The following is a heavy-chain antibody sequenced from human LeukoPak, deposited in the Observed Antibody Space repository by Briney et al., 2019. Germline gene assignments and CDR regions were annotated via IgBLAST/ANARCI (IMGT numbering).Heavy chain of an antibody. J-gene: IGHJ4*02. V-gene: IGHV3-30*03. Sequence: GGSLRLSCAASGFTFRGHVMHWVRQAPGKGLEWVAVISYDGNNKNYAVSVKGRFAVSRDNSKNSLYLQMNSLRAEDTAVYYCARDRLGVEMSTINRFDYWGQGTLVAVSS. CDR2: ISYDGNNK. D-gene: IGHD5-24*01. CDR1: GFTFRGHV. CDR3: ARDRLGVEMSTINRFDY.